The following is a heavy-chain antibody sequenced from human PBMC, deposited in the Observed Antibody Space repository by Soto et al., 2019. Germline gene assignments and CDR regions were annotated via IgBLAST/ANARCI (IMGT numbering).Heavy chain of an antibody. Sequence: GKSLKISCTGSGYSFTSYWISWVRQMPGKGLGWMGRIDPSDSYTNYSPSFQGRVTISADRSLNTAYLHFSSLQASDTAIYFCARRNHGGDSTYLDYWGQGALVTVSS. V-gene: IGHV5-10-1*01. CDR1: GYSFTSYW. CDR2: IDPSDSYT. J-gene: IGHJ4*02. CDR3: ARRNHGGDSTYLDY. D-gene: IGHD2-21*02.